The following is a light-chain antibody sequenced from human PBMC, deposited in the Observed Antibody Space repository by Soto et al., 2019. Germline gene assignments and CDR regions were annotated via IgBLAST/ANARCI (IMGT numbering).Light chain of an antibody. Sequence: DLQMTQSPSTLSASLGDRFTITCRASQSISSWLAWYQQKPGKAPKLLIYKASTLESGVPSRFSGSGSGTEFTLTISSLQPDDFGRYYCQQYYDYPWTFGQGTKVDIK. J-gene: IGKJ1*01. V-gene: IGKV1-5*03. CDR3: QQYYDYPWT. CDR2: KAS. CDR1: QSISSW.